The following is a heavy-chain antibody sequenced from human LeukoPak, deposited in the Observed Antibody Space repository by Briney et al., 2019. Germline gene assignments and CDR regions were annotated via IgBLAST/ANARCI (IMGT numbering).Heavy chain of an antibody. CDR2: ISSGGGT. Sequence: VGSLRLSCAASGFTVSSNYMSWVRQAPGKGLEWVSVISSGGGTYYADSVKGRFTISRDNSKNTLFLQMNSLRAEDTAVYYCARELTTFYYDISGYYGHAFDIWGQGTMVTVSS. J-gene: IGHJ3*02. V-gene: IGHV3-66*01. CDR1: GFTVSSNY. CDR3: ARELTTFYYDISGYYGHAFDI. D-gene: IGHD3-22*01.